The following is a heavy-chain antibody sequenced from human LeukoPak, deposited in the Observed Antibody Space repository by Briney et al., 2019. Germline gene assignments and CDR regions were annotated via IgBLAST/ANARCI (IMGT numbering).Heavy chain of an antibody. CDR3: AREFGELYGMDV. J-gene: IGHJ6*02. D-gene: IGHD3-10*01. Sequence: SVKVSCKASGDTFSSYAISWVRQAPGQGLEWMGGIILIFGTANYAQKFQGRVTITADESTSTAYMELSSLRSEDTAVYYCAREFGELYGMDVWGQGTTVTVSS. CDR1: GDTFSSYA. CDR2: IILIFGTA. V-gene: IGHV1-69*13.